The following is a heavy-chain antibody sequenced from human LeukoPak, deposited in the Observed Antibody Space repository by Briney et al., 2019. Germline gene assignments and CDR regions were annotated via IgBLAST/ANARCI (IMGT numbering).Heavy chain of an antibody. V-gene: IGHV3-30*02. CDR3: ASSLRTDDYGDYAGGAFDI. CDR1: GFTFSSYG. CDR2: IRYDGSNK. Sequence: PGGSLRLSCAASGFTFSSYGMHWVRQAPGKGLEWVAFIRYDGSNKYYADSVKGRFTISRDNSKNTLYLQMNSLRAEDTAVYYCASSLRTDDYGDYAGGAFDIWGRGTMVTVSS. J-gene: IGHJ3*02. D-gene: IGHD4-17*01.